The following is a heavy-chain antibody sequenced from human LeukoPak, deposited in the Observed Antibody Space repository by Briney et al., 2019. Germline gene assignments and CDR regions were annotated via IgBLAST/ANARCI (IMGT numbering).Heavy chain of an antibody. J-gene: IGHJ4*02. CDR1: GGSISPYY. CDR2: IYYTGST. CDR3: ARAGSSWSTGYYFDY. Sequence: PSETLSLTCTVSGGSISPYYWTWIRQPPGKGLEWVGYIYYTGSTNYNPSLKSRVTISADTSKNQFSLKLSSVTAADTAVYYCARAGSSWSTGYYFDYWGQGTLVTVSS. D-gene: IGHD6-13*01. V-gene: IGHV4-59*01.